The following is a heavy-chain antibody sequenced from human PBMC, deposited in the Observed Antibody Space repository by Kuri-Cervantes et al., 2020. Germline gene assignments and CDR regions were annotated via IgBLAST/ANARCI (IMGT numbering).Heavy chain of an antibody. D-gene: IGHD5/OR15-5a*01. Sequence: GESLKISCAASGFTFNQYYMSWVRQAPGKGLEWVAMIKGDGSDKYYVDSVRGRSTISRDNAKNSLYLQMNSLRAEDTAVYYCARLYEYYFDYWGQGTLVTVSS. CDR3: ARLYEYYFDY. CDR2: IKGDGSDK. CDR1: GFTFNQYY. J-gene: IGHJ4*02. V-gene: IGHV3-7*01.